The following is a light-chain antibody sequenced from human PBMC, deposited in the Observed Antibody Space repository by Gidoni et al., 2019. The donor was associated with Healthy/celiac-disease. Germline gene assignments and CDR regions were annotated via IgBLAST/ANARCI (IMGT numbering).Light chain of an antibody. CDR2: VAS. J-gene: IGKJ2*01. V-gene: IGKV1-39*01. CDR3: QQNYNSPPT. CDR1: QSINTY. Sequence: DFQMTHPPPPLPASVGDRVTITCRASQSINTYLNWYQQKPGKAPKLLIYVASSLQSGVPSRFGGSGSGTDFTLTISSVQPEDFATYYCQQNYNSPPTFGQGTKLEIK.